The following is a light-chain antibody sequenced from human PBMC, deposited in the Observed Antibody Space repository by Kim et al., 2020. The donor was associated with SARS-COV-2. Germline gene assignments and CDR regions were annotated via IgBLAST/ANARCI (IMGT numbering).Light chain of an antibody. J-gene: IGLJ2*01. Sequence: VDLEQTVRITCQGDSHRSYYATWYQQKPGQAPILVIYGKNNRPSGIPDRFSGSSSGNTASLTITGTQAGDEADYYCNSRDSNDNVVFGGGTQLTVL. V-gene: IGLV3-19*01. CDR1: SHRSYY. CDR2: GKN. CDR3: NSRDSNDNVV.